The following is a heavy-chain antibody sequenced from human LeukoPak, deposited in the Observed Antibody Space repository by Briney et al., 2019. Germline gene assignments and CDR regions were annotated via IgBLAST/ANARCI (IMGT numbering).Heavy chain of an antibody. J-gene: IGHJ3*02. CDR3: VRVEYSISSGAFDI. Sequence: GGSLRLSCAASGFSVTTNYMSWVRQAPGSRPEWVSVIYTGGLTYYSDSVQGRFTISRDDSENTLYLQMTSLKAEDTAIYYCVRVEYSISSGAFDIWGQGTVVTVSS. V-gene: IGHV3-53*01. CDR1: GFSVTTNY. CDR2: IYTGGLT. D-gene: IGHD6-6*01.